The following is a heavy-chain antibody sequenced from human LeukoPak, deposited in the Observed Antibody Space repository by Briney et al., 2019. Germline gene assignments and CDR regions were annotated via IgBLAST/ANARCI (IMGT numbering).Heavy chain of an antibody. J-gene: IGHJ3*02. CDR2: IYYSGST. Sequence: KPSETLSLTCTVSGGSISSYYWSWIRQPPGKGLEWIGYIYYSGSTNYNPSLKSRVTISVGTSKNQFSLKLSSVTAADTAVYCYARSFLRADAFDIWGQGEMVTVSS. CDR3: ARSFLRADAFDI. CDR1: GGSISSYY. V-gene: IGHV4-59*01.